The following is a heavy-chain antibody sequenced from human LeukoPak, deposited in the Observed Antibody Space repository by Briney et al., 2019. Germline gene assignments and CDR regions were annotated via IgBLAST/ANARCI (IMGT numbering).Heavy chain of an antibody. CDR1: GYTFTSYA. CDR2: ISAYNGNT. J-gene: IGHJ4*02. CDR3: ARTRYNWSPFDY. V-gene: IGHV1-18*01. Sequence: ASVKVSCKASGYTFTSYAMNWVRQAPGQGLEWMGWISAYNGNTNYAQKLQGRVTMTTDTSTSTAYMELRSLRSDDTAVYYCARTRYNWSPFDYWGQGTLVTVSS. D-gene: IGHD1-20*01.